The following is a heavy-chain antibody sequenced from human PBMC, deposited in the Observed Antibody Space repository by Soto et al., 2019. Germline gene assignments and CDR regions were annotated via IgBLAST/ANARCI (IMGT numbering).Heavy chain of an antibody. CDR2: ISGSGGGT. Sequence: EVQLLESGGGLVQPGGSLRLSCAASGFTFSSYAMNWVRQAPGKGLEWVSAISGSGGGTFYADSLKGRFTISRDNSTNTLYMRVNSLRDEDTAVYYCAQEVRLQWEGRVVDYLCRGPLVSLSS. J-gene: IGHJ4*02. D-gene: IGHD6-25*01. CDR1: GFTFSSYA. V-gene: IGHV3-23*01. CDR3: AQEVRLQWEGRVVDY.